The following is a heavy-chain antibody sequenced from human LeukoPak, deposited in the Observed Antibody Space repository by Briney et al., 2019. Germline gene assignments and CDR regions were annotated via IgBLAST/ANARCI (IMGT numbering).Heavy chain of an antibody. D-gene: IGHD2-21*01. V-gene: IGHV4-61*02. J-gene: IGHJ6*03. CDR1: GGSISSGSYY. Sequence: SQTLSLTCTVSGGSISSGSYYWSWIRQPAGKGLEWIGGIYTSGSTNYNPSLKSRVTISVDTSKNQFSLKLSSVTAADTAVYYCARVIASYYYYMDVWGKGTTVTVSS. CDR2: IYTSGST. CDR3: ARVIASYYYYMDV.